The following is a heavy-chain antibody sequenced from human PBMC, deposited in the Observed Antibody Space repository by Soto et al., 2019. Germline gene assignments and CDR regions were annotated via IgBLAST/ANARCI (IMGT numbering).Heavy chain of an antibody. J-gene: IGHJ4*02. D-gene: IGHD2-8*01. CDR2: IKQDGSEK. CDR1: GFIFSSYW. V-gene: IGHV3-7*01. Sequence: EVQLVESGGGLVQPGGSLRLSCAASGFIFSSYWMTWVRQAPGKGLEWVANIKQDGSEKKYVDSVKGRFTISRDDAKNSLFLQMNSLRADDTAVYYCARVKGVATKYYLDYWGQGTLVTVSS. CDR3: ARVKGVATKYYLDY.